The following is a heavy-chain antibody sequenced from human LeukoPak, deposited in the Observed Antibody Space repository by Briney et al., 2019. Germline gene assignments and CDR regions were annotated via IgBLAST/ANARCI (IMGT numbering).Heavy chain of an antibody. Sequence: GGSLRLSCAASGFTFSSSAMSWVRQAPGEGLEWVSAISNNGGYTYYADSVQGRFTISRDNSKSTLCLQMNSLEAEDTAVYYCAKQLGYCSDGSCYFPYWGQGTLVTVSS. D-gene: IGHD2-15*01. V-gene: IGHV3-23*01. CDR1: GFTFSSSA. J-gene: IGHJ4*02. CDR2: ISNNGGYT. CDR3: AKQLGYCSDGSCYFPY.